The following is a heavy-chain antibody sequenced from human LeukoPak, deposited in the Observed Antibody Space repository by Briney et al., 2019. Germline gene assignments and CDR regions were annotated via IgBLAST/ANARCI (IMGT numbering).Heavy chain of an antibody. Sequence: ASVKISCKVSGYTFTDYYMHWVQQAPGKGLEWMVLVDPEDGETIYAEKFQGRVTITVDTSTDTAYMELSSLRSEDTAVYYCATVDDILTGYSTTDYWGQGTLVTVSS. CDR1: GYTFTDYY. V-gene: IGHV1-69-2*01. J-gene: IGHJ4*02. CDR2: VDPEDGET. D-gene: IGHD3-9*01. CDR3: ATVDDILTGYSTTDY.